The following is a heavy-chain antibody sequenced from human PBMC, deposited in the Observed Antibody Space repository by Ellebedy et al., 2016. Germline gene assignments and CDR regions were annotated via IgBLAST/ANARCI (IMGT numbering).Heavy chain of an antibody. CDR2: IYYSGST. CDR3: ARKADYGDYHFDY. CDR1: GGSISSYY. J-gene: IGHJ4*02. V-gene: IGHV4-59*08. D-gene: IGHD4-17*01. Sequence: SETLSLTXTVSGGSISSYYWSWIRQPPGKGLEWIGYIYYSGSTNYNPSLKSRVTISVDTSKNQFSLKLSSVTAADTAVYYCARKADYGDYHFDYWGQGTLVTVSS.